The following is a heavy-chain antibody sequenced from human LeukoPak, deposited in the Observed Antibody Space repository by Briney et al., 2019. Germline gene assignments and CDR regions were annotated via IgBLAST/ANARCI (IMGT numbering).Heavy chain of an antibody. V-gene: IGHV4-28*01. D-gene: IGHD3-9*01. CDR1: GYSISSSNW. J-gene: IGHJ4*02. Sequence: KPSDTLSLTCAVSGYSISSSNWWGWIRQPPGKGLEWIGYIYYSGSTNYNPSLKSRVTISVDTSKNQFSLKLSSVTAADTAVYYCARTVSKVYYDILTGYFDYWGQGTLVTVSS. CDR2: IYYSGST. CDR3: ARTVSKVYYDILTGYFDY.